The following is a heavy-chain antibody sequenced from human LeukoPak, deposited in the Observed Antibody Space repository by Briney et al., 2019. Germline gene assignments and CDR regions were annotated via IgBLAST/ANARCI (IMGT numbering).Heavy chain of an antibody. CDR3: ATMSGAADF. CDR2: INSDGSNT. V-gene: IGHV3-74*01. J-gene: IGHJ4*02. D-gene: IGHD3-10*01. CDR1: GFTFSSYW. Sequence: GGSLRLSCAASGFTFSSYWMHWVRQARGKGLVWVSRINSDGSNTDYGGSMKGRFTISRDNAKNTLYLQMNSLRAEDTAVYYCATMSGAADFWGQGTLVTVSS.